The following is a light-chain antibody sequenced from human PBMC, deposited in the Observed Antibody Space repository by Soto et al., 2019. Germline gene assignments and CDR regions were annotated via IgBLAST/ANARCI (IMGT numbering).Light chain of an antibody. CDR1: QSVSSSY. CDR3: QQYGSSTWT. J-gene: IGKJ1*01. CDR2: GAS. Sequence: EILLTQSPGTLSLSPGERATLSCRASQSVSSSYLAWYQQKPGQAPRILIYGASSRDTGIPDRFSGSGSGTDFTLTISRLEPEDFAVYYCQQYGSSTWTFGQGTKVDIK. V-gene: IGKV3-20*01.